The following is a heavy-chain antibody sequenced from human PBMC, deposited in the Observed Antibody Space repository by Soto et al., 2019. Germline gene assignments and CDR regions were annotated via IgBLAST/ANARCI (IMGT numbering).Heavy chain of an antibody. Sequence: QLQLQESGPGLVKPSETLSLTCTVSGGSISSSSYYWGWIRQPPGKGLEWIGSIFYSGSTYYNPSLKRRGTISLDTSKNQFSLKLSSVTAADTAVYYCARHLTYCSAGSCYSDFPYYGMDVWGQGTTVTVSS. D-gene: IGHD2-15*01. CDR1: GGSISSSSYY. J-gene: IGHJ6*02. V-gene: IGHV4-39*01. CDR3: ARHLTYCSAGSCYSDFPYYGMDV. CDR2: IFYSGST.